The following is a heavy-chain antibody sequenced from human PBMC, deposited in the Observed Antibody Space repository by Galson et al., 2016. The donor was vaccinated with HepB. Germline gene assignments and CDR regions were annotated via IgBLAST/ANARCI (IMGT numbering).Heavy chain of an antibody. CDR3: TSALGPQYYNYGVDV. V-gene: IGHV3-72*01. CDR2: TRNKDNSYST. CDR1: GFIFSDHC. J-gene: IGHJ6*02. D-gene: IGHD2-8*01. Sequence: SLRLSCAASGFIFSDHCVDWVRQAPGKGLEWVGRTRNKDNSYSTEYAASVKGRFTVSRDDSKNSVYLQMNSLKTEDTAVYSCTSALGPQYYNYGVDVWGQGTTVTVSS.